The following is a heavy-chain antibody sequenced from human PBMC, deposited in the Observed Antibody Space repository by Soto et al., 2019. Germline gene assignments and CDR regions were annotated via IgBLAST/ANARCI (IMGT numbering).Heavy chain of an antibody. J-gene: IGHJ4*02. CDR3: AKMERTQLWLLVQN. V-gene: IGHV4-31*03. D-gene: IGHD5-18*01. CDR1: GASITNDDFF. CDR2: ITYGGSI. Sequence: QIELQESGPGLVKPSQTLSLTCFVSGASITNDDFFWSWVRQHPEKGLEWLAYITYGGSIYYNPSLRSRLSVSIDKSKSQFSLNLKSVTAADTAVYYCAKMERTQLWLLVQNWGQGLLVTVSS.